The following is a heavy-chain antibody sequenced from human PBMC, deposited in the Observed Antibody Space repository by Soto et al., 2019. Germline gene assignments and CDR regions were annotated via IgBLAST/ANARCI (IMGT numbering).Heavy chain of an antibody. Sequence: GASVKVSCKASGYTFTSYAMHWVRQAPGQRLEWMGWINAGNGNTKYSQKFQGRVTITRDTSASTAYMELSSLRSEDTAVYYCASTLELRSYYYYGMDVWGQGTTVTVSS. D-gene: IGHD1-7*01. CDR1: GYTFTSYA. CDR3: ASTLELRSYYYYGMDV. CDR2: INAGNGNT. J-gene: IGHJ6*02. V-gene: IGHV1-3*01.